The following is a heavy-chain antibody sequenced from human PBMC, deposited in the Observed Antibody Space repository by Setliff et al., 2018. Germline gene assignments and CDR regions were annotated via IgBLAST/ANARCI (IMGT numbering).Heavy chain of an antibody. CDR3: AREGGLQGATSYYYFYNYINV. CDR1: GYSFTGYF. Sequence: ASVKVSCKASGYSFTGYFIHWVRQAPGQGLEWVGWINPKSGVTSYAQNFRGRITMTRDTSISTVYMELNSLRPDDAAVYFCAREGGLQGATSYYYFYNYINVWGKGTKVTVSS. J-gene: IGHJ6*03. V-gene: IGHV1-2*02. CDR2: INPKSGVT. D-gene: IGHD1-26*01.